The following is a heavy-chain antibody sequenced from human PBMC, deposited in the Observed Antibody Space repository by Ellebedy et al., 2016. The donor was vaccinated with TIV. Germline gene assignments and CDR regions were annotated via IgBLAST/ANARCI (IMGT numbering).Heavy chain of an antibody. CDR3: AKGPSRGAAAAKY. CDR2: ISYDGSNK. CDR1: GFTFNIYG. D-gene: IGHD6-13*01. J-gene: IGHJ4*02. Sequence: GGSLRLFXAGSGFTFNIYGMHWVRQAPGKGLEWVAAISYDGSNKYYADSVKGRFTISRDNPKNTVFLQMNSLRGEDTAVYYCAKGPSRGAAAAKYWGQGTLVTVSS. V-gene: IGHV3-30*18.